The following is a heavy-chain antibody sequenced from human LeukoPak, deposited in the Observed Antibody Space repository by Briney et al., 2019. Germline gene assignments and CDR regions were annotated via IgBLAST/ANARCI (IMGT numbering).Heavy chain of an antibody. Sequence: GGSLRLSCAASGFTFSSYSMNWVRQAPGKGLEWVSSISSSSSYIYYADSVKGRSTISRDNAKNSLYLQMNSLRAEDTAVYYCASGTEWELLRQNLDYWGQGTLVTVSS. V-gene: IGHV3-21*01. D-gene: IGHD1-26*01. CDR2: ISSSSSYI. CDR1: GFTFSSYS. CDR3: ASGTEWELLRQNLDY. J-gene: IGHJ4*02.